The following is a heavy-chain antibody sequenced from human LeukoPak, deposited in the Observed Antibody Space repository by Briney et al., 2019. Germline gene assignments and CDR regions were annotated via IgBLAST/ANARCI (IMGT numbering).Heavy chain of an antibody. J-gene: IGHJ4*02. CDR2: IYYSGST. D-gene: IGHD3-9*01. CDR3: ARRVYYDILTASYYFDY. Sequence: SETLSLTCSVSGGSISSSSTYYWGWIRQPPGKGLEWIGSIYYSGSTYYSPSLKSRVTISVDTSKNQFSLRLSSVTAADTALYYCARRVYYDILTASYYFDYWGQGTLVTVSS. CDR1: GGSISSSSTYY. V-gene: IGHV4-39*01.